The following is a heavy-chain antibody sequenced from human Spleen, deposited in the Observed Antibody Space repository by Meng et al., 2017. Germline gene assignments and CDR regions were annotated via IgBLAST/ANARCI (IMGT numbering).Heavy chain of an antibody. J-gene: IGHJ4*02. D-gene: IGHD6-13*01. CDR1: GYTFTAYW. V-gene: IGHV1-2*06. Sequence: QVELVQAGAEVKNPGASVKVSCKPSGYTFTAYWLHWVRQAPGQGLDWMGRIDPRSGDTQYVQKFQGRVTMTRDTSISTTYMELSRLRSDDTAVYYCVRDEDISAAGKLFGDYWGQGTLVTVSS. CDR3: VRDEDISAAGKLFGDY. CDR2: IDPRSGDT.